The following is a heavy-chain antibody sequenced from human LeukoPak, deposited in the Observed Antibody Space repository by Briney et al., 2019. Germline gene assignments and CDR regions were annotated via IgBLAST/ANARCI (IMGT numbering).Heavy chain of an antibody. CDR3: ARDFDTSGYYTGH. J-gene: IGHJ4*02. CDR2: INPNSGGT. D-gene: IGHD3-22*01. Sequence: ASVKVSCKASGYTLTGYYMHWVRQAPGQGLEWMGWINPNSGGTNYAQKFQGRVTMTRDTSISTAYMELRRLRSDDTAVYYCARDFDTSGYYTGHWGQGTLFTVSS. V-gene: IGHV1-2*02. CDR1: GYTLTGYY.